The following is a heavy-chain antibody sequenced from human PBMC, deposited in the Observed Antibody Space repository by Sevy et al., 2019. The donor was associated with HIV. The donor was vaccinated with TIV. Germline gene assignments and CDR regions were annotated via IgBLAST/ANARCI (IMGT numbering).Heavy chain of an antibody. J-gene: IGHJ4*02. Sequence: GGSLRLSCAASGFTISSYGMHWVRQAPGKGLEWVAVIWYDGSNKYYADSMKGRLTISRDNSKNTLYLQMNSLRAEDTAVYYCARDLDRRYCSGGSCYPDYWGQGTLVTVSS. D-gene: IGHD2-15*01. CDR3: ARDLDRRYCSGGSCYPDY. CDR1: GFTISSYG. V-gene: IGHV3-33*01. CDR2: IWYDGSNK.